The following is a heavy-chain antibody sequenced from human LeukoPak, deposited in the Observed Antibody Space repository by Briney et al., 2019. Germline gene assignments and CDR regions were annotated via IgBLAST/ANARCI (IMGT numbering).Heavy chain of an antibody. CDR2: MNPNSGNT. CDR3: ARGLYYYDSSGYSNWFDP. Sequence: ASVKVSCKASGYTFTSYDINWVRQATGQGLEWMGWMNPNSGNTGYAQKFQGRVTITRDTSASTAYMELSSLRSEDTAVYYCARGLYYYDSSGYSNWFDPWGQGTLVTVSS. D-gene: IGHD3-22*01. V-gene: IGHV1-8*01. CDR1: GYTFTSYD. J-gene: IGHJ5*02.